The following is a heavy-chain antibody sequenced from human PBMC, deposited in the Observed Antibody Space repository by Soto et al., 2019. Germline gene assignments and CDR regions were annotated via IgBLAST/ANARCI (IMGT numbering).Heavy chain of an antibody. V-gene: IGHV4-34*01. Sequence: PSETLSLTCAVYGGSFSGYYWSWIRQPPGKGLELIGEINHSGSTNYNPSLKSRVTISVDTSKNQFSLKLSSVTAADTAVYYCASSFAAGTYYYYYGMDVWGQGTTVTVSS. CDR3: ASSFAAGTYYYYYGMDV. CDR2: INHSGST. CDR1: GGSFSGYY. D-gene: IGHD6-13*01. J-gene: IGHJ6*02.